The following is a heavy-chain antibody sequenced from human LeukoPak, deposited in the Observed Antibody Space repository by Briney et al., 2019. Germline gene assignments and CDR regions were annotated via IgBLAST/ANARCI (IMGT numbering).Heavy chain of an antibody. D-gene: IGHD2-15*01. J-gene: IGHJ4*02. V-gene: IGHV3-23*01. Sequence: GGSLRLSCAASGFTFRSYAMNWVRQASGKGLDWVSGISGSGGSTYYADSVKGRFTISRDNSKSSLYLQMNSLRAEDTAVYYCAKDPCSGASCYSFDYWGQGTLVTVSS. CDR2: ISGSGGST. CDR1: GFTFRSYA. CDR3: AKDPCSGASCYSFDY.